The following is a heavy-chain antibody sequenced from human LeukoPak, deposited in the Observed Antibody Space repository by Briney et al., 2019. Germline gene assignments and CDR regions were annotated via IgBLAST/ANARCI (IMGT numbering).Heavy chain of an antibody. V-gene: IGHV1-69*13. J-gene: IGHJ4*02. D-gene: IGHD2-15*01. Sequence: SVKVSCKASGGTFSSYAISWVRQAPGQGLEWMGGIIPIFGTAHYAQKFQGRVTITADESTSTAYMELSSLRSEDTAVYYCALALRYCSGGSCYSQVSDYWGQGTLVTVSS. CDR3: ALALRYCSGGSCYSQVSDY. CDR1: GGTFSSYA. CDR2: IIPIFGTA.